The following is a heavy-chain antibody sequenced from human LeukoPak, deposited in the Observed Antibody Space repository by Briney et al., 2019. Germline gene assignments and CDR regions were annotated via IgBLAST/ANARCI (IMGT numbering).Heavy chain of an antibody. J-gene: IGHJ4*02. CDR3: ASFDSSGSMSY. CDR2: IYYSGST. Sequence: SETLSITCTVSGGSISSYYWSWIRQPPGKGLEWIGYIYYSGSTNYNPSLKSRVTISVDTSKNQFSLKLSSVTAADTAVYYCASFDSSGSMSYWGQGTLVTVSS. V-gene: IGHV4-59*01. D-gene: IGHD3-22*01. CDR1: GGSISSYY.